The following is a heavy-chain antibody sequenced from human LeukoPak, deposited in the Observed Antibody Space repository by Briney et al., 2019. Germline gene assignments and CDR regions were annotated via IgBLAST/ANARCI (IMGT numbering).Heavy chain of an antibody. D-gene: IGHD6-13*01. CDR3: ASGGVSSSWYLHY. Sequence: DSVKGRFTISRDNAKNSLYLQMNSLRAEDTAVYYCASGGVSSSWYLHYWGQGTLVTVSS. V-gene: IGHV3-7*01. J-gene: IGHJ4*02.